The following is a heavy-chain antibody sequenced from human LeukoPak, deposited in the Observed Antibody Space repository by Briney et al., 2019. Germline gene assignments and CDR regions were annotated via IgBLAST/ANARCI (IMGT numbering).Heavy chain of an antibody. CDR2: IYYSGST. J-gene: IGHJ4*02. D-gene: IGHD3-9*01. CDR1: GGSISSGDYY. V-gene: IGHV4-30-4*01. Sequence: SETLSLTCTVSGGSISSGDYYWSWIRQPPGKGLEWIGYIYYSGSTYYNPSLKSRVTISVDTSKNQFSLKLSSVTAADTAVYYCARVGTYYDILTGLDYWGQGTLVTVSS. CDR3: ARVGTYYDILTGLDY.